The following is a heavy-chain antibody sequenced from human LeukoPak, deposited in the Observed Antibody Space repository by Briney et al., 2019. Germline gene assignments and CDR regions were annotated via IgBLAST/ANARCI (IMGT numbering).Heavy chain of an antibody. V-gene: IGHV1-69*13. J-gene: IGHJ4*02. CDR1: GGTFSSYA. D-gene: IGHD5-18*01. CDR2: IIPILGTA. Sequence: GASVKVSCKASGGTFSSYAISWVRQAPGQGLEWMGGIIPILGTANYAQKFQGRVTITADESTSTAYMELSSLRSEDTAVYYCAREIGLDTAMATDYWGQGTLVTVSS. CDR3: AREIGLDTAMATDY.